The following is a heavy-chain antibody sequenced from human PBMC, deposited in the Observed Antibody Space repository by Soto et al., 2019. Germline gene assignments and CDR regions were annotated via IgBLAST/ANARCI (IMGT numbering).Heavy chain of an antibody. CDR3: VRPYYSSSWFPFDR. Sequence: PGGSLRLSCTGSVFDFGDYYMSWIRQAPGKGLEWVSYIDSGDGTTYYTDSVKGRFTISRDNAKKTVYLQMSSLRVEDTALYYCVRPYYSSSWFPFDRWGQGTLVTVSS. D-gene: IGHD6-13*01. CDR2: IDSGDGTT. CDR1: VFDFGDYY. J-gene: IGHJ4*02. V-gene: IGHV3-11*01.